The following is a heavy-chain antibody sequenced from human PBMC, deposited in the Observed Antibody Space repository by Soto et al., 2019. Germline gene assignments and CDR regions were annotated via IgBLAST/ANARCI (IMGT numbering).Heavy chain of an antibody. V-gene: IGHV1-2*02. D-gene: IGHD3-3*01. Sequence: GASVKVSCKASGGTFSSYAISWVRQAPGQGLEWMGWINPHTGGTDYAQTFQGRVTMTRDTSISTAYMELSRLTSDDTAVYYCARYQYWSGYLDAWGKGTTVTVSS. CDR3: ARYQYWSGYLDA. CDR2: INPHTGGT. J-gene: IGHJ6*04. CDR1: GGTFSSYA.